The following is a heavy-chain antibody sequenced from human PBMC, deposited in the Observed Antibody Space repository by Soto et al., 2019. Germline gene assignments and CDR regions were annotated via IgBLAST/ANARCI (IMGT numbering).Heavy chain of an antibody. CDR1: GFTVSSNY. J-gene: IGHJ6*03. V-gene: IGHV3-66*01. CDR3: ARERLRDYMDV. CDR2: IYSGGST. Sequence: PGGSLRLSCAASGFTVSSNYVSWVRQAPGKGLEWVSVIYSGGSTYYADSVKGRFTISRDNSKNTLYLQMNSLRAEDTAVYYCARERLRDYMDVWGKGATVTVSS.